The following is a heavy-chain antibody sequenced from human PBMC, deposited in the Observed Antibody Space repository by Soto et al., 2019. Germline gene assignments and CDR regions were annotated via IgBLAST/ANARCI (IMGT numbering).Heavy chain of an antibody. CDR3: ARGNSVHFFYYGVDV. J-gene: IGHJ6*02. CDR2: IAYDGSIQ. CDR1: GFTFSNYA. V-gene: IGHV3-30-3*01. D-gene: IGHD3-3*02. Sequence: GGSLRLSCAASGFTFSNYAMHWVRQAPGKGLEWVAVIAYDGSIQYYADSVKGRFIISRDKSENTVSLQMNSLRTEDTAIYNCARGNSVHFFYYGVDVWGQGTTVTVSS.